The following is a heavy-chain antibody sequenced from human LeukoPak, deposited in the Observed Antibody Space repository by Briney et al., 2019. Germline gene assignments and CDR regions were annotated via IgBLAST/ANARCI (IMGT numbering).Heavy chain of an antibody. J-gene: IGHJ4*02. CDR3: AKDDSGSLDY. V-gene: IGHV3-33*06. D-gene: IGHD1-26*01. Sequence: GGSLRLSCPASGFTFSAYGIHWVRQAPGKGLEWVAIIWYDGTKKYYADSVKGRFTISRDNSKNTVSLQMNSLRVEDTALYYCAKDDSGSLDYWGQGTLVTVSS. CDR1: GFTFSAYG. CDR2: IWYDGTKK.